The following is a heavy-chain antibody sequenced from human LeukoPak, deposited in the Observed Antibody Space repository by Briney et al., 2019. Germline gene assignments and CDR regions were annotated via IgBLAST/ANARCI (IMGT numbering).Heavy chain of an antibody. J-gene: IGHJ4*02. CDR2: MYYSGST. CDR3: ARAGQHGPLIFDY. CDR1: GDSISSYY. Sequence: PETLSLTCTVSGDSISSYYWNWIRQPPGKGLEWIGYMYYSGSTSYNPSLKSRVTISVDTSKNQFSLKLTSVTAADTAVYYCARAGQHGPLIFDYWGQGILVTVSS. D-gene: IGHD1-1*01. V-gene: IGHV4-59*01.